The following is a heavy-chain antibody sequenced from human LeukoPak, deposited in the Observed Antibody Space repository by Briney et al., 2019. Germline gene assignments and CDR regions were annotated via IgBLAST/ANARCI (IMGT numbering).Heavy chain of an antibody. V-gene: IGHV4-59*11. CDR2: IYGSGRT. CDR1: GVSINSHY. D-gene: IGHD3-22*01. Sequence: PSETLSLTCTVSGVSINSHYLNWIRQPPGKGLEWIGYIYGSGRTTYNPSLKSRVTISVDTSKNQFSLKLSSVTAADTAVYYCARGHPSYDSSGYYLYYYYYYMDVWGKGTTVTVSS. CDR3: ARGHPSYDSSGYYLYYYYYYMDV. J-gene: IGHJ6*03.